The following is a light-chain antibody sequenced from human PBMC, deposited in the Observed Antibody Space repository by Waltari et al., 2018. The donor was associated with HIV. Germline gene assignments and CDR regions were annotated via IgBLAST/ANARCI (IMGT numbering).Light chain of an antibody. Sequence: QSVLTQPPSVSGAPGPRVPLSRPGSRSKLGPHAVHWYPQLPGTAPRLLIYNTNSRPSGVPDRFSGSKSGTSASLAINGLQAEDEADYYCQSSDSTLSGSVFGGGTKLTVV. CDR2: NTN. J-gene: IGLJ2*01. V-gene: IGLV1-40*01. CDR1: RSKLGPHA. CDR3: QSSDSTLSGSV.